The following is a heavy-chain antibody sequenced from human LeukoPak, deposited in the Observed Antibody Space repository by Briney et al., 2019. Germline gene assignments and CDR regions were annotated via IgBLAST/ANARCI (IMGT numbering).Heavy chain of an antibody. CDR2: INSDGIST. Sequence: GGSLRPACAASRLTFSRYWTHWVRQAPGKGLVWVSRINSDGISTSYADSVKGRFTISRDNAKNTLYLRMNSLRAEDTAVYYCARDGNYYDSSGPADYWGQGTLVTVSS. CDR1: RLTFSRYW. J-gene: IGHJ4*02. D-gene: IGHD3-22*01. V-gene: IGHV3-74*01. CDR3: ARDGNYYDSSGPADY.